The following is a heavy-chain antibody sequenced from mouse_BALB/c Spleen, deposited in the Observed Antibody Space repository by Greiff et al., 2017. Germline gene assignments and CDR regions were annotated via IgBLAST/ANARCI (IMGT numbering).Heavy chain of an antibody. CDR1: GFTFSSYT. D-gene: IGHD2-1*01. CDR2: ISSGGSYT. CDR3: TRDGNYVDWYFDV. J-gene: IGHJ1*01. Sequence: EVKLVESGGGLVKPGGSLKLSCAASGFTFSSYTMSWVRQTPEKRLEWVATISSGGSYTYYPDSVKGRFTISRDNAKNTLYLQMSSLKSEDTAMYYCTRDGNYVDWYFDVWGAGTTVTVSS. V-gene: IGHV5-6-4*01.